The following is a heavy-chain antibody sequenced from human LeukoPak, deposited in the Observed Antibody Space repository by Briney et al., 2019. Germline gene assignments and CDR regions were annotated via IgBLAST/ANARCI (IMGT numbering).Heavy chain of an antibody. CDR3: ARLLRVGYCSTTSCNWFDP. CDR2: IYYSGNT. V-gene: IGHV4-39*07. J-gene: IGHJ5*02. Sequence: SETLSLTCTVSGGSISSTSYYWGWIRQPPGKGLDWIGSIYYSGNTYYNPSLKSRVTISVDTSKNQFSLKLSSVTAADTAVYYCARLLRVGYCSTTSCNWFDPWGQGTWSPSPQ. D-gene: IGHD2-2*03. CDR1: GGSISSTSYY.